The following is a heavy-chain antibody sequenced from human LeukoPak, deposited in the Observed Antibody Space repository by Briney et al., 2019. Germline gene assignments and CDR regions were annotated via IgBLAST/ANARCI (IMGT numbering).Heavy chain of an antibody. J-gene: IGHJ4*02. CDR3: ARLALSYYESSGFAY. V-gene: IGHV3-7*04. CDR1: GFTFSNYW. D-gene: IGHD3-22*01. CDR2: IKQDGSET. Sequence: PGGSLRLSCTATGFTFSNYWMSWVRQTPEKGLEWVANIKQDGSETVYVDSVKGRFTISRDNAKNSLFLQMNSLRAEDTAFYYCARLALSYYESSGFAYWGQGTLVTVSS.